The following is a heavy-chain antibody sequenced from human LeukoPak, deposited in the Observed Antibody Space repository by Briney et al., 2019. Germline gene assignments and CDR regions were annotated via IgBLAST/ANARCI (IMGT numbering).Heavy chain of an antibody. Sequence: SPGGSLRLSCAASGFTFSTYSMNWVRQAPGKGLEWLGRIKSKSDGGAADYAAPVKGRLTISRDDSKNTLFLLMNSLKTDDTGVYYCTTDRGIGSLTIFASWGQGTLVTVSS. CDR3: TTDRGIGSLTIFAS. CDR1: GFTFSTYS. J-gene: IGHJ4*02. CDR2: IKSKSDGGAA. D-gene: IGHD3-3*01. V-gene: IGHV3-15*01.